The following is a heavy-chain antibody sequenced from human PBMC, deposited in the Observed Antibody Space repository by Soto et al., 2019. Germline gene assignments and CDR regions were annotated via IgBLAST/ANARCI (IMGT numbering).Heavy chain of an antibody. Sequence: ASETLSLTCAVSGGSISSGGYSWSWIRQPPGKGLEWIGYIYHSGSTYYNPSLKSRVTISVDRSKNQFSLKLSSVTAADTAVYYCARGTPTYYYDSSGSSWFDPWGQGTLVTVSS. V-gene: IGHV4-30-2*01. D-gene: IGHD3-22*01. CDR3: ARGTPTYYYDSSGSSWFDP. CDR1: GGSISSGGYS. CDR2: IYHSGST. J-gene: IGHJ5*02.